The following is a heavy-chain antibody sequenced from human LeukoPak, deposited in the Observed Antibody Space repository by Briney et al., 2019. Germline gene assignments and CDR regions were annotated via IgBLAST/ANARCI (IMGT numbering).Heavy chain of an antibody. CDR3: AKDDYYDTSGYRD. V-gene: IGHV1-2*02. D-gene: IGHD3-22*01. CDR1: GYTFTGYY. Sequence: ASVKVSCKASGYTFTGYYMHWVRQAPGQGLEWMGWINPNSGGTNYAQKFQGRVTMTRDTSISTAYMELSRLRSDETAVYYCAKDDYYDTSGYRDWGQGTLVTVSS. J-gene: IGHJ4*02. CDR2: INPNSGGT.